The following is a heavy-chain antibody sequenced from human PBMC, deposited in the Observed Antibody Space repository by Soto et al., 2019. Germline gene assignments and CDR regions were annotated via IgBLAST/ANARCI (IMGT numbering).Heavy chain of an antibody. CDR1: EDTFTHYD. CDR2: MNPNTGNI. J-gene: IGHJ5*02. V-gene: IGHV1-8*01. D-gene: IGHD2-21*01. CDR3: VRRVASGHRSWFDP. Sequence: QVELVQSGAEVKKPGAPVRVSCQASEDTFTHYDLNWVRQATGQGLEWMGWMNPNTGNIDYAHKFQGRVTMTRDTSTRTVYMELSSLRSDDTAVYYCVRRVASGHRSWFDPWGQGTLVTVSS.